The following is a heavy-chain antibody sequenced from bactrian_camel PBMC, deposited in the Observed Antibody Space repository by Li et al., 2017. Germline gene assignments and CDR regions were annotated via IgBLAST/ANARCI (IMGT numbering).Heavy chain of an antibody. D-gene: IGHD2*01. CDR2: LYTGDYKT. J-gene: IGHJ6*01. CDR3: AAYPYFVGGRCADFGY. Sequence: HVQLVESGGGSAQAGGSLKLACELSTALRVSSCMAWFRQAAEKKREVVATLYTGDYKTYYADSVKGRFTISESSAGDTLYLQMDNLKPEDSAMYFCAAYPYFVGGRCADFGYWGQGTQVTVS. CDR1: TALRVSSC. V-gene: IGHV3S54*01.